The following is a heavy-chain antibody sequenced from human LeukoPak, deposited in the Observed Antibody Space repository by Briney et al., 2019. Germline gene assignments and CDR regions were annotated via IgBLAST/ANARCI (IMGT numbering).Heavy chain of an antibody. CDR1: GFTFSSHW. D-gene: IGHD3-16*02. J-gene: IGHJ4*02. CDR2: IKQDGSEK. V-gene: IGHV3-7*01. CDR3: ARVGGRYSPLGY. Sequence: PGGSLRLSCAASGFTFSSHWMSWVRQAPGKGLEWVANIKQDGSEKYYVDSVKGRFTISRDNDKNSLFLQMTSLRAEDTAVYYCARVGGRYSPLGYWGQGTLVTVSS.